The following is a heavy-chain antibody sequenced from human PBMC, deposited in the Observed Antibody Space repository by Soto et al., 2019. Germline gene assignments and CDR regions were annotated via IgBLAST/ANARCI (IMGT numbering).Heavy chain of an antibody. CDR2: ISAYDGGT. CDR1: GYTFNAYG. Sequence: AASVKVSCKASGYTFNAYGISWVRQAPGQGLEWMGWISAYDGGTRYAQNFQGRVTMTTDTSTNAAHMELRSLRSDDTAMYYCARLENYHLLSWSDPWGQGTLVTVSS. D-gene: IGHD2-2*01. J-gene: IGHJ5*02. CDR3: ARLENYHLLSWSDP. V-gene: IGHV1-18*01.